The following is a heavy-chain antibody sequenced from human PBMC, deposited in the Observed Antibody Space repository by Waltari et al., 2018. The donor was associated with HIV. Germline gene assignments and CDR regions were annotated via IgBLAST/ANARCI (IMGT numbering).Heavy chain of an antibody. V-gene: IGHV4-4*07. CDR3: ARDKFDSTGFYHWFDP. CDR1: VDSISNNY. J-gene: IGHJ5*02. Sequence: QVQLQESGPGLVKPSETLSLICSVSVDSISNNYWSWIRQPAGKRMEWIGRVYGRGGTNYNPSLGGRVTVSADTSKNQFSLKLSAVTAADTAVYYCARDKFDSTGFYHWFDPWGPGTRVTVSS. CDR2: VYGRGGT. D-gene: IGHD3-9*01.